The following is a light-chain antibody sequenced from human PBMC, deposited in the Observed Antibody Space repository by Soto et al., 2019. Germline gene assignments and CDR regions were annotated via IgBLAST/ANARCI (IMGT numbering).Light chain of an antibody. CDR1: STDVGGSNN. Sequence: QSALTQPRSVSGSHGQSVTISCTGTSTDVGGSNNVSWYQQHPGKAPKLMIYGVSERPSGVPDRFSGSKSGNTASLTISGLQAEDEADYYCCSYAVTFYVFGTGTKLTVL. J-gene: IGLJ1*01. CDR3: CSYAVTFYV. CDR2: GVS. V-gene: IGLV2-11*01.